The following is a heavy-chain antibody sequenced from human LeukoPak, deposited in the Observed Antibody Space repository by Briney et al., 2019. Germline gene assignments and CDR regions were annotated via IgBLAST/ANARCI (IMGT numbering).Heavy chain of an antibody. CDR3: VRDWGVGATQFDY. CDR2: ISYDGSNK. Sequence: PGGSLRLSCAASGFTFSSYAMQWVRQAPGKGLEWVAVISYDGSNKYYADSVKGRFTISRDNSKNTLYLQMNSLRAEDTAVYYCVRDWGVGATQFDYWGQGTLVTVSS. V-gene: IGHV3-30*01. J-gene: IGHJ4*02. D-gene: IGHD1-26*01. CDR1: GFTFSSYA.